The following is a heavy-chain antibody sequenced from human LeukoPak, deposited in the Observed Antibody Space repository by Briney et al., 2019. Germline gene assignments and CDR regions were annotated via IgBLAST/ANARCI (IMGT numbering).Heavy chain of an antibody. CDR2: TYYRSKWYN. V-gene: IGHV6-1*01. CDR1: GDSVSSNSAA. D-gene: IGHD4/OR15-4a*01. J-gene: IGHJ4*02. Sequence: LSQTLSLTCAISGDSVSSNSAAWNWIRQSPSRGLEWLGRTYYRSKWYNDYAVSVKSRITINPDTSKNQFSLKLSSVTAADTAVYYCARQNYGAAPLRYWGQGTLVTVSS. CDR3: ARQNYGAAPLRY.